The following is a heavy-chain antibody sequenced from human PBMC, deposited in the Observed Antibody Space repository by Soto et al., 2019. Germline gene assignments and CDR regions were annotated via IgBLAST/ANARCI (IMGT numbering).Heavy chain of an antibody. CDR1: GFTLSGYW. CDR2: INQDGSDK. CDR3: ARGGGNFDQ. V-gene: IGHV3-7*04. Sequence: EVQLVESGGGSVQPGGSLRLTCAASGFTLSGYWMSWVRQAPGKGLEWVTNINQDGSDKRYVDSVKGRFTISRDNAKNSLYLQMNSLRAEDTAVYYCARGGGNFDQWGQGTLVTVSS. J-gene: IGHJ4*02. D-gene: IGHD3-16*01.